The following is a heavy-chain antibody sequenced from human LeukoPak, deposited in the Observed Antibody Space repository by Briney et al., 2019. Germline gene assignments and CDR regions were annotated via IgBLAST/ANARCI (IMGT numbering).Heavy chain of an antibody. Sequence: GGSLRLSCAASGFTFSSSAMSWVRQAPGKGLEWVAVISYDGSNKYYADSVKGRFTISRDNSKNTLYLQMNSLRAEDTAVYYCARDLPYDFWSGYYAWGQGTLVTVSS. CDR2: ISYDGSNK. CDR3: ARDLPYDFWSGYYA. V-gene: IGHV3-30-3*01. J-gene: IGHJ4*02. CDR1: GFTFSSSA. D-gene: IGHD3-3*01.